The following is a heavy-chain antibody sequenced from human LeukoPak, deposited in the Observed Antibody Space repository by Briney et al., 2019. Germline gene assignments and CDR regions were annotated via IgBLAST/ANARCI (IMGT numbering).Heavy chain of an antibody. CDR1: GGSISSSNW. Sequence: SETLSLTCAVSGGSISSSNWWSWVRQPPGKGLEWIGEIYHSGSTNYNPSLKSRVTISVDKSKNQFSLKLSSVTAADTAVYFCTRGLAAAYDYNWFDSWGQGTLVAVSS. D-gene: IGHD5-12*01. CDR2: IYHSGST. J-gene: IGHJ5*01. CDR3: TRGLAAAYDYNWFDS. V-gene: IGHV4-4*02.